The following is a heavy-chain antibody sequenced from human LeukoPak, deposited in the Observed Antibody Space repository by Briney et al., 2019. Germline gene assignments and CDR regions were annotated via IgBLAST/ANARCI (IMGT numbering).Heavy chain of an antibody. Sequence: PGGSLSLSCAASGFTFSSYEMNWVRQAPGKGLEWVSYISSSGGTIYYADSVKGRFTISRDNAKNSLYLQMNSLRAEDTAVYYCAREKRYNWFDPWGQGTLVTVSS. CDR2: ISSSGGTI. J-gene: IGHJ5*02. CDR1: GFTFSSYE. V-gene: IGHV3-48*03. CDR3: AREKRYNWFDP.